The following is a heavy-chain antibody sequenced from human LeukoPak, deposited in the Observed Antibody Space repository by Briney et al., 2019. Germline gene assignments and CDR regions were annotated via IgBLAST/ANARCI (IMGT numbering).Heavy chain of an antibody. D-gene: IGHD6-19*01. J-gene: IGHJ4*02. CDR2: IYYSGST. CDR3: ARGLAR. V-gene: IGHV4-61*01. Sequence: KPSETLSLTCTVSGGSVSSGSYYWSWIRQPPGKGLEWIGYIYYSGSTNYNPSLKGRVTISVDTSKNQFSLKLSSVTAADTAVYYCARGLARWGQGTLVTVSS. CDR1: GGSVSSGSYY.